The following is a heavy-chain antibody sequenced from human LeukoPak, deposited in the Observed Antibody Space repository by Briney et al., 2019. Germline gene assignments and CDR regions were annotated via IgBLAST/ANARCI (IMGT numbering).Heavy chain of an antibody. CDR3: IYGYTLDF. Sequence: GGSLRLSCAASGFTVSSTYMNWVRQAPGKGLKWVSVIYSGGSTNYADSVKGRFTISRDNSKNTLYLQMNSLRAEDTAVYYCIYGYTLDFWGQGTLVTVSS. CDR2: IYSGGST. D-gene: IGHD5-18*01. V-gene: IGHV3-53*01. J-gene: IGHJ4*02. CDR1: GFTVSSTY.